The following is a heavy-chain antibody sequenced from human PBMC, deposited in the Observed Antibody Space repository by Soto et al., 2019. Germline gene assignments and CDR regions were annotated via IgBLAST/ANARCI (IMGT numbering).Heavy chain of an antibody. CDR1: GFTLRNYW. CDR2: ISGDGGWT. J-gene: IGHJ4*02. D-gene: IGHD5-18*01. V-gene: IGHV3-74*01. Sequence: PGGSLRLSCAASGFTLRNYWMHWVRQAPGRGLVWVSSISGDGGWTTYADSVKGRFTVSRDNAKSTLYLQMNSLRAEDTAVYYCARRDSAMANDYWGQGTLVTVSS. CDR3: ARRDSAMANDY.